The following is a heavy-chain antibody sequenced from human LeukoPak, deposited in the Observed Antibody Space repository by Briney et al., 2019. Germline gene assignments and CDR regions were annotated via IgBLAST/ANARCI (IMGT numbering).Heavy chain of an antibody. CDR2: IYYSGST. CDR3: ARVRSGSPDY. Sequence: SETLSLTCTVSGGSISSYYWSWIRQPPGKGLEWIGYIYYSGSTNYNPSLKSRVTISVDTSKNQFSLKLSSVTVADTAVYYCARVRSGSPDYWGQGTLVTVSS. V-gene: IGHV4-59*01. J-gene: IGHJ4*02. D-gene: IGHD1-26*01. CDR1: GGSISSYY.